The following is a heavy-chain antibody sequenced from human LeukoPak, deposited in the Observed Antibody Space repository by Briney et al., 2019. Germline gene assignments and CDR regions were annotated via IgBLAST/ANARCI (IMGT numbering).Heavy chain of an antibody. Sequence: GGSLLQAFPESGPRITNSVGEPGSQAPAKGLDWVAYSSSSSTGIYYADSVKGRFAISRDNAKNSVYLQMNSLRGEDTAVYPCEASYSKTQLYYIDYWGQGNLVTVYS. V-gene: IGHV3-48*01. CDR1: GPRITNSV. D-gene: IGHD5-18*01. J-gene: IGHJ4*02. CDR2: SSSSSTGI. CDR3: EASYSKTQLYYIDY.